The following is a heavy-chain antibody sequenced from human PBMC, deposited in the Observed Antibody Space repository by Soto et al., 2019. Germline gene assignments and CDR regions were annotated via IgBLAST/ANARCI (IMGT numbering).Heavy chain of an antibody. V-gene: IGHV4-39*01. CDR1: GGSVSSSNCF. J-gene: IGHJ5*02. CDR3: ARLTSRISAASHARSNWLVP. CDR2: IYHTGTT. D-gene: IGHD2-15*01. Sequence: QLQLQESGPGLLKPSETLSLTCTVSGGSVSSSNCFWGWIRQPPGKGLEWIGDIYHTGTTYYNPSLKSRVTIHVETSTEQFSLRLSSVTAADTAIYYCARLTSRISAASHARSNWLVPWGPGTLVSVSS.